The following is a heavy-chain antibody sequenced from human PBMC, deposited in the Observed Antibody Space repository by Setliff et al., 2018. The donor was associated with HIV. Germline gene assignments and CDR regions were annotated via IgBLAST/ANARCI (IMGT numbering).Heavy chain of an antibody. V-gene: IGHV1-69-2*01. CDR3: ATDPQAGKFVPPPMMNWFDP. J-gene: IGHJ5*02. D-gene: IGHD3-16*01. CDR2: VDPDDSET. Sequence: GASVKVSCKASGYTFTNYYIHWLQQAPGKGLEWMGRVDPDDSETIYAEKFQGRLTITADTSTDTAYMELSSLRSEDTAVYYCATDPQAGKFVPPPMMNWFDPWGQGTLGTVS. CDR1: GYTFTNYY.